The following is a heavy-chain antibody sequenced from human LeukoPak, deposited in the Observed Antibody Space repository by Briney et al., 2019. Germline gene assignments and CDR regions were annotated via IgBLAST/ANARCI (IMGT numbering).Heavy chain of an antibody. J-gene: IGHJ6*02. CDR2: ISYDGTNK. V-gene: IGHV3-30*18. Sequence: GGSLRLSCAASGFTFSSYSMHWVRQAPGKGLEWVAVISYDGTNKYYADSVKGRFTISRDNSKNTLFPQMNSLRAEDTAVYYCAKDPYGGSYYYYGMDVWGQGTTVTVSS. CDR1: GFTFSSYS. CDR3: AKDPYGGSYYYYGMDV. D-gene: IGHD4-23*01.